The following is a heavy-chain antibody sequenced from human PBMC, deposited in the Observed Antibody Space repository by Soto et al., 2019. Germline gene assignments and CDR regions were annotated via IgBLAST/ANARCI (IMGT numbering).Heavy chain of an antibody. CDR1: GGSFPGYY. Sequence: QVQLQQWGAGLLKPSETLSLTCAVYGGSFPGYYWSWIRKPHGKGLQWIREINHSGSTKYNPSLKSRDTISVHKSKPQFSLKLSSVTAADAAVYYCARVMWFNWFDPWCQGTLVTVSS. J-gene: IGHJ5*01. V-gene: IGHV4-34*01. CDR3: ARVMWFNWFDP. D-gene: IGHD2-21*01. CDR2: INHSGST.